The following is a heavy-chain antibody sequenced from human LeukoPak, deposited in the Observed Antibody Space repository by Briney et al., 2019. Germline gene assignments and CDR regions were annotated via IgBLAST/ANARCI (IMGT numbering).Heavy chain of an antibody. CDR3: AADFGATVVTPLDY. J-gene: IGHJ4*02. V-gene: IGHV1-18*01. CDR1: GYTFTSYG. CDR2: ISAYNGNT. Sequence: ASVKVSCKASGYTFTSYGISWVRQAPGQGLEWMGWISAYNGNTNYAQKFQERVTITRDMSTSTAYMELSSLRSEDTAVYYCAADFGATVVTPLDYWGQGTLVTVSS. D-gene: IGHD4-23*01.